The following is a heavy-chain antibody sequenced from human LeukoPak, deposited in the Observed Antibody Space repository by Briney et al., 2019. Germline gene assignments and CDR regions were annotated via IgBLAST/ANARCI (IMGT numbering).Heavy chain of an antibody. V-gene: IGHV3-9*01. CDR3: AKGQWLEGGTDY. CDR2: ISWNSGSI. CDR1: GFTFDDYA. Sequence: PGRSLRLSCAASGFTFDDYAMHWVRQAPGKGLEWASGISWNSGSIGYADSVKGRFTISRDNAKNSLYLQMNSLRAEDTALYYCAKGQWLEGGTDYWGQGTLVTVSS. D-gene: IGHD6-19*01. J-gene: IGHJ4*02.